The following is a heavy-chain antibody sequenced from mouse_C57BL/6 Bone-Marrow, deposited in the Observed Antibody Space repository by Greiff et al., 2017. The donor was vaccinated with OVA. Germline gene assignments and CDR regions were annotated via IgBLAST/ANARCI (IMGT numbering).Heavy chain of an antibody. D-gene: IGHD1-1*01. CDR3: ARYYGSSLYYFDY. Sequence: QVQLQQPGAELVKPGASVKMSCKASGYTFTSYWITWVKQRPGQGLEWIGDIYPGSGSTNYNEKFKSKATLTVDTSSSTADMQLSSLTSEDSAVYYCARYYGSSLYYFDYWGQGTTLTVSS. V-gene: IGHV1-55*01. CDR1: GYTFTSYW. CDR2: IYPGSGST. J-gene: IGHJ2*01.